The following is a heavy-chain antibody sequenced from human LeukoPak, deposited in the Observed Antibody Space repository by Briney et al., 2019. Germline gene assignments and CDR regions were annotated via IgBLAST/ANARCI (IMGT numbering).Heavy chain of an antibody. V-gene: IGHV1-8*03. D-gene: IGHD3-22*01. J-gene: IGHJ1*01. CDR2: INPKRCDT. CDR3: ARGLESYDSSTYPVLSS. Sequence: GASVNVSCKASGYTFSNYDINWVQQATGQGLNGMEWINPKRCDTHYAQKSQGRVTITRNTSINTAYMELSSLRSEDTAVYYCARGLESYDSSTYPVLSSWGEGTLVTVSS. CDR1: GYTFSNYD.